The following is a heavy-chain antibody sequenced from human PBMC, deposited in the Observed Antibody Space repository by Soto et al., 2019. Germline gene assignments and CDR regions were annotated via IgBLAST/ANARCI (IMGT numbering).Heavy chain of an antibody. V-gene: IGHV3-30*03. J-gene: IGHJ4*02. D-gene: IGHD1-26*01. CDR3: ARALYSGSYTVAY. Sequence: SLRLSCAASEFIFNSYGMHWVRQAPGKGLEWVAVISYHGSTKYYADSVKGRFTISRDNAKNTLYLQMNSLRAEDTAVYYCARALYSGSYTVAYWGQGTLVTVSS. CDR1: EFIFNSYG. CDR2: ISYHGSTK.